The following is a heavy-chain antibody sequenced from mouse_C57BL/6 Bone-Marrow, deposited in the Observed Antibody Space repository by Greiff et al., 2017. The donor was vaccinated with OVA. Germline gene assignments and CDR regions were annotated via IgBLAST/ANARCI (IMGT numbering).Heavy chain of an antibody. CDR1: GYTFTDYY. CDR2: INPNNGGT. CDR3: ASRSTNGNYFFAY. V-gene: IGHV1-26*01. D-gene: IGHD2-1*01. Sequence: EVKLVESGPELVKPGASVKISCKASGYTFTDYYMNWVKQSHGKSLEWIGDINPNNGGTSYNQKFKGKATLTVDKSSSTAYMELRSLTSEDSAVYYCASRSTNGNYFFAYWGQGTLVTVSA. J-gene: IGHJ3*01.